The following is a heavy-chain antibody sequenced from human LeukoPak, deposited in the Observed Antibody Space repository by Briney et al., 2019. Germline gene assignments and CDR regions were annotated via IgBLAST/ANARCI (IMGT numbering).Heavy chain of an antibody. CDR2: IYYSGST. CDR3: ARAVLGSYYGSGSFDY. V-gene: IGHV4-39*07. CDR1: GGSISSYY. Sequence: SETLSLTCTVSGGSISSYYWGWIRQPPGKGLEWIGSIYYSGSTYYNPSLKSRVIISVDTSKNQFSLKLSSATAADTAVYYCARAVLGSYYGSGSFDYWGQGTLVAVSS. J-gene: IGHJ4*02. D-gene: IGHD3-10*01.